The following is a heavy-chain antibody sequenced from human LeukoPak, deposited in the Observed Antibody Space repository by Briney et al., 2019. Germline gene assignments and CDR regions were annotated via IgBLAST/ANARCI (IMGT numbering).Heavy chain of an antibody. CDR3: ARGRKFTRGLAFDI. V-gene: IGHV4-61*02. Sequence: TSETLSLTCTVSGDSISSGDYYWSWIRQPAGKGLEWIGRISSSGSTNYNPSLKSRVTISVDTSKNQFSLKLSSVTAADTAVYYCARGRKFTRGLAFDIWGQGTMVTVSS. D-gene: IGHD1-14*01. CDR1: GDSISSGDYY. CDR2: ISSSGST. J-gene: IGHJ3*02.